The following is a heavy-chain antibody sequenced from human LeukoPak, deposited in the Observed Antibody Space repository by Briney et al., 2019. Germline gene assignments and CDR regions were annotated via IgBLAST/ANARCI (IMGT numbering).Heavy chain of an antibody. V-gene: IGHV4-39*02. CDR3: ARDSRFGLLGS. J-gene: IGHJ4*02. CDR1: GGSISSSSYY. Sequence: PSETPSLTCTVSGGSISSSSYYWGWIRQPPGKGLEWIGSIYYSGSTYYNPSLKSRVTISVDTSKNQFSLKLSSVTAADTAVYYCARDSRFGLLGSWGQGTLVTVSS. D-gene: IGHD2-15*01. CDR2: IYYSGST.